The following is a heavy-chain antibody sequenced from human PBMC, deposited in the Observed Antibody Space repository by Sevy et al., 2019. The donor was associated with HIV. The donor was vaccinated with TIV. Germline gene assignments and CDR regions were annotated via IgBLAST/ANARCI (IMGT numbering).Heavy chain of an antibody. CDR1: GFTFSNAW. J-gene: IGHJ2*01. D-gene: IGHD3-22*01. V-gene: IGHV3-15*01. CDR3: TAGGYYYEGSGSYRKYFDL. CDR2: IKSKTDGGTT. Sequence: GGSLRLSCAASGFTFSNAWMTWVRQAPGKGLEWVGRIKSKTDGGTTDYAEPVKGGFTISRYDSKNTLYLQMYSLKTEGTAVYYCTAGGYYYEGSGSYRKYFDLWGRGTLVTVSS.